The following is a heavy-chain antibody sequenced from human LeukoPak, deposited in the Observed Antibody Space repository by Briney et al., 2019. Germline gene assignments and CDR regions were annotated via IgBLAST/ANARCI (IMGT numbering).Heavy chain of an antibody. J-gene: IGHJ4*02. V-gene: IGHV3-21*01. CDR2: ISSSSSYI. Sequence: GGSLRLSCAASGFTFSSYSMNWVRQAPGEGLEWVSSISSSSSYIYYADSVKGRFTISRDNAKNSLYLQMNSLRAEDTAVYYCANYGSSTSCYEDYWGQGTLVTVSS. D-gene: IGHD2-2*01. CDR3: ANYGSSTSCYEDY. CDR1: GFTFSSYS.